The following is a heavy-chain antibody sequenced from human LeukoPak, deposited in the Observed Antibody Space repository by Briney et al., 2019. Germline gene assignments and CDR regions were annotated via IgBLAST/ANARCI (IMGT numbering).Heavy chain of an antibody. Sequence: SETLSLTCTVSGGSISSHYWSWIRQPPGKGLEWIGYIYYSGSTNYNPSLKSRVTISVDTSKNQFSLKLSSVTAADTAVYYCARVRYGELDVWGQGTTVTVSS. V-gene: IGHV4-59*11. CDR3: ARVRYGELDV. CDR1: GGSISSHY. CDR2: IYYSGST. D-gene: IGHD4-17*01. J-gene: IGHJ6*02.